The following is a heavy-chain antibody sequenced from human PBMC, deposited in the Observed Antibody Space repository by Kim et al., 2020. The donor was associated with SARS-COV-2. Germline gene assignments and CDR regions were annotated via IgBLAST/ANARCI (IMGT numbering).Heavy chain of an antibody. CDR3: AKEVPGGSYYVDY. D-gene: IGHD1-26*01. V-gene: IGHV3-23*01. Sequence: ADAVKGRYTMSREHAKDTLYLQKNSLRAEDTAVYYCAKEVPGGSYYVDYWGQGCLGTVSS. J-gene: IGHJ4*02.